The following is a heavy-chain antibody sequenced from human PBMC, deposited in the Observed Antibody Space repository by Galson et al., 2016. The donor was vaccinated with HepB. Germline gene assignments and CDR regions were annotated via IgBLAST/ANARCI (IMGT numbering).Heavy chain of an antibody. V-gene: IGHV3-23*01. CDR3: VRDNFADY. J-gene: IGHJ4*02. CDR1: GFTFSNYP. CDR2: IAARSDGS. Sequence: SLRLSCAASGFTFSNYPMNWVRQAPGKGLQWVSTIAARSDGSYYEDSVRGRFTISRDNSKNTLSLQMNNLGVEDTALYFCVRDNFADYWGRGTLVTVSS. D-gene: IGHD4-23*01.